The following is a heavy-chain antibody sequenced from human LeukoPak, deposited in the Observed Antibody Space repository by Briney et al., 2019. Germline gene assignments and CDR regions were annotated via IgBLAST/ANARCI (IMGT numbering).Heavy chain of an antibody. V-gene: IGHV3-21*04. D-gene: IGHD4-17*01. Sequence: PGGSLRLSCAASGFTFSSYTMNWVRQAPGKGLEWVSSITSSSSYIYYADSVKGRFTISRDNAKNSLCLQMNSLRAEDTAVYYCARLHDYGDYEAAYYFDYWGQGTLVTVSS. J-gene: IGHJ4*02. CDR3: ARLHDYGDYEAAYYFDY. CDR2: ITSSSSYI. CDR1: GFTFSSYT.